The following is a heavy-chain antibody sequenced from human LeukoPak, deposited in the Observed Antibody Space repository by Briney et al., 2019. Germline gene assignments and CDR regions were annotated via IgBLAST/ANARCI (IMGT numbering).Heavy chain of an antibody. CDR1: GFTISDYY. V-gene: IGHV3-11*06. CDR2: ISTSSSYT. Sequence: KPGGSLRLSCAASGFTISDYYMSWIRQAPGKGLEWVSYISTSSSYTNYGDSVKGRFTISRDNAKKSLYLQMNSLRAEDTAVYYCARVGVETPRNNWFDPWGQGTLVTVSS. J-gene: IGHJ5*02. CDR3: ARVGVETPRNNWFDP.